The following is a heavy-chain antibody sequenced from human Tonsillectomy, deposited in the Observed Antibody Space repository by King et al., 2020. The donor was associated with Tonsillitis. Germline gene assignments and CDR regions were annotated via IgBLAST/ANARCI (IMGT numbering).Heavy chain of an antibody. CDR1: GFNFSSYA. CDR2: FSNDGSNK. Sequence: VQLVESGGGVVQPGRSLRLSCAASGFNFSSYAMNWVRQAPGKGLEWVAIFSNDGSNKYYADSVKGRFTISRDNSKNTLYLQMSSLKTEDTAVYYCAREYYYDNSGLDAFVIWGQGTMVAVSS. D-gene: IGHD3-22*01. J-gene: IGHJ3*02. CDR3: AREYYYDNSGLDAFVI. V-gene: IGHV3-30*14.